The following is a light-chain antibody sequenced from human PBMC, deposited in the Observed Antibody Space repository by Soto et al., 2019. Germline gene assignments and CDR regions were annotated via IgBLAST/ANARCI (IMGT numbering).Light chain of an antibody. CDR2: GVT. J-gene: IGLJ3*02. V-gene: IGLV2-14*01. CDR1: SSDVGGYNY. CDR3: SSYTGSTTWV. Sequence: QSALTQPASASGSPGQSIAISCTGTSSDVGGYNYVSWYQQHPGKAPKLMIYGVTNRPSGVSDRFSGSKSGNTASLTISGLQAEDEADYYCSSYTGSTTWVFGGGTKLTVL.